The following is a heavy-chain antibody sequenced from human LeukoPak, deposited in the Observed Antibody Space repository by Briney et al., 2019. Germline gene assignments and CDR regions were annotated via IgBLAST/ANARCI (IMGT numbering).Heavy chain of an antibody. J-gene: IGHJ4*02. CDR3: ARGWVETSSWEEYFDY. Sequence: EASVKVSRKASGGTFSSYAISWVRQAPGQGLEWMGGIIPIFGTANYAQKFQGRVTITADESTSTAYMELSSLRSEDTAVYYCARGWVETSSWEEYFDYWGQGTLVTVSS. D-gene: IGHD6-13*01. V-gene: IGHV1-69*13. CDR1: GGTFSSYA. CDR2: IIPIFGTA.